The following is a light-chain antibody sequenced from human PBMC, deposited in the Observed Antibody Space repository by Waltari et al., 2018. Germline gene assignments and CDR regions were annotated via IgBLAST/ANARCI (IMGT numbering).Light chain of an antibody. V-gene: IGKV3-15*01. CDR2: NAS. CDR3: QVRTNWLWT. Sequence: EVFVTQSPATLSLSPGESVSLSCRASQNVTNNFAWFQQRPGQAPRLLIYNASTRATDIPARFSGSGSGTEFTLTINSLQPEDLAIYYCQVRTNWLWTFGQGTNV. J-gene: IGKJ1*01. CDR1: QNVTNN.